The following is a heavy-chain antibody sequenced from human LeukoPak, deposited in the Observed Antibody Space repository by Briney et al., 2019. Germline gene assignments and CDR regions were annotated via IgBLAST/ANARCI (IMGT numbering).Heavy chain of an antibody. J-gene: IGHJ4*02. V-gene: IGHV1-8*03. CDR2: MNPNSGIT. Sequence: ASVKVSCKASGYSFTNYDINWVRQATGQGLEWMGWMNPNSGITAYAQKFQGRVTITADESKSTAYMEMSSLRSEDTAVYYCARGRNGLIWFGELERWGQGTLVTVSS. CDR1: GYSFTNYD. CDR3: ARGRNGLIWFGELER. D-gene: IGHD3-10*01.